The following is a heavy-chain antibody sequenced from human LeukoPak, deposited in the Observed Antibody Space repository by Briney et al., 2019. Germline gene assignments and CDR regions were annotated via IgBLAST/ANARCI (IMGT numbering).Heavy chain of an antibody. D-gene: IGHD3-16*02. J-gene: IGHJ4*02. Sequence: TSETLSLTCTVSGGSISSYYWSWIRQPPGEGLEWIGYIYYSGSTNYNPSLKSRVTISVDTSKKQLSLKLSSVTAADTAVYFCARYVWGSYPTFEDYWGQGTLVTVSS. V-gene: IGHV4-59*01. CDR2: IYYSGST. CDR3: ARYVWGSYPTFEDY. CDR1: GGSISSYY.